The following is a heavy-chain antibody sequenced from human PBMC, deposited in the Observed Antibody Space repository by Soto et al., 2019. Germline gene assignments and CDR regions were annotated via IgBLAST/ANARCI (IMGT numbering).Heavy chain of an antibody. Sequence: PSETLSLTCAVYGGSFSGYYWSWIRQPPGKGLEWIGEINHSGSTNYNPSLKSRVTISVDTSKNQFSLKLSSVTAADTAVYYCARGHRDDFWSGYYTGYWFDPWGQGTLVTVSS. CDR3: ARGHRDDFWSGYYTGYWFDP. CDR2: INHSGST. V-gene: IGHV4-34*01. J-gene: IGHJ5*02. CDR1: GGSFSGYY. D-gene: IGHD3-3*01.